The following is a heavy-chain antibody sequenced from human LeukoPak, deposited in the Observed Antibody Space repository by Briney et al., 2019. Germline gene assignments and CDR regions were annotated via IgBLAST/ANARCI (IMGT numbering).Heavy chain of an antibody. CDR1: GFTFSNYG. CDR3: AKEGRGSSPEF. CDR2: ITGSGDDA. J-gene: IGHJ1*01. D-gene: IGHD1-26*01. Sequence: PGGSLRLSCAASGFTFSNYGMSWLRQAPGKGLEWVSAITGSGDDAYYADSVHGRFTMSRDNSKSTLYLQMSSLRVEDTAVYYCAKEGRGSSPEFWGQGTLVTVSS. V-gene: IGHV3-23*01.